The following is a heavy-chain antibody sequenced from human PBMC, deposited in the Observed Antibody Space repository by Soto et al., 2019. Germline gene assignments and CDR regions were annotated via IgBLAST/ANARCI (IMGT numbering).Heavy chain of an antibody. CDR3: ARTILRFVAWEKDY. CDR2: ISCSGSNK. CDR1: GLTFRSHT. J-gene: IGHJ4*02. V-gene: IGHV3-30-3*01. D-gene: IGHD3-3*01. Sequence: GGSWRLSCAASGLTFRSHTTNWVRQAQVKGLEWVPVISCSGSNKYFADSVKGRFTITRDNSKNSLYLQMNSLRAEDTAVYYCARTILRFVAWEKDYWGQGTLVTVSS.